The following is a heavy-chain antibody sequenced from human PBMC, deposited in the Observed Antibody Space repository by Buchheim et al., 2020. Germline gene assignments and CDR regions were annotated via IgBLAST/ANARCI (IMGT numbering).Heavy chain of an antibody. Sequence: EVQLLESGGGLVQPGGSLRLSCAASGFTFSSYAMSWVRQAPGKGLEWVSAISGSGGSTYYADSVKGRFTISRDNSKNTLYLQMNSLRAEDTAVYYCARGPSIAAAGTGYYYYGMDVWGQGTT. D-gene: IGHD6-13*01. J-gene: IGHJ6*02. CDR2: ISGSGGST. V-gene: IGHV3-23*01. CDR3: ARGPSIAAAGTGYYYYGMDV. CDR1: GFTFSSYA.